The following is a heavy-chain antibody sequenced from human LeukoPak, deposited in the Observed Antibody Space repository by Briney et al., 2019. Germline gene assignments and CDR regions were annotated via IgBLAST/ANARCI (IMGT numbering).Heavy chain of an antibody. V-gene: IGHV3-23*01. Sequence: GGSLRLSCAASVFTFSSYAMTWLRQAPGKGLEWASTISGSGGSTFYTDSVKGRFTISRDNSKNTLYLHMNSLRAEDTAVYYCATNLYCSGGSCAHHWGQGTLVTVSS. J-gene: IGHJ5*02. CDR2: ISGSGGST. CDR1: VFTFSSYA. CDR3: ATNLYCSGGSCAHH. D-gene: IGHD2-15*01.